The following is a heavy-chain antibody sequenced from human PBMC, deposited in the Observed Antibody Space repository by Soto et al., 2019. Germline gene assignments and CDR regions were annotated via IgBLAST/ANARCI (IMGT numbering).Heavy chain of an antibody. J-gene: IGHJ4*02. V-gene: IGHV3-23*01. Sequence: GGSLRLSCAASGFTFSSYAMSWVRQAPGKGLEWVSAISGSGGSTYYADSVKGRFTISRENSKNTQYLQMNSLRAEDTAVYYCAKESYSGSQYFDYWGQGTLVTVSS. D-gene: IGHD1-26*01. CDR3: AKESYSGSQYFDY. CDR2: ISGSGGST. CDR1: GFTFSSYA.